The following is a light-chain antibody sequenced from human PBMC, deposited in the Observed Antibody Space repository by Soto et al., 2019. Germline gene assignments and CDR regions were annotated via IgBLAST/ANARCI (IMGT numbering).Light chain of an antibody. CDR3: QQYNIGYT. CDR2: DAA. J-gene: IGKJ2*01. Sequence: IPMTQSPSTLSASVGDRVTITCRANQSINKWVAWFQQKSGRAPKLLIYDAATLQSGVPSRFSGTGSGTDFSLTISSLQPEDFATYYCQQYNIGYTFGQGTRLDIK. CDR1: QSINKW. V-gene: IGKV1-5*01.